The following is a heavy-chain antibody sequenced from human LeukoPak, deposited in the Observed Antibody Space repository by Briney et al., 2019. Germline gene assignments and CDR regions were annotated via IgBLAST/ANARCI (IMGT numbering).Heavy chain of an antibody. D-gene: IGHD3-22*01. V-gene: IGHV3-33*08. CDR3: ARGYYYDSSGYPPLDY. CDR1: GFTFSDAW. Sequence: GGSLRLSCAASGFTFSDAWMSWVRQAPGKGLEWVAVIWYDGSNKYYADSVKGRFTISRDNSKNTLYLQMNSLRAEDTAVYYCARGYYYDSSGYPPLDYWGQGTLVTVSS. J-gene: IGHJ4*02. CDR2: IWYDGSNK.